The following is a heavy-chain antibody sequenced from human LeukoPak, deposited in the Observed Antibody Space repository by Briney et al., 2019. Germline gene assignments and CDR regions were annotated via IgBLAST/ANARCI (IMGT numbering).Heavy chain of an antibody. D-gene: IGHD4-17*01. Sequence: SETLSLTCTVSGGSMSSYYWSWIRQPPGKGLEWIGYIYYSGSTNYNPSLKSRVTISVDTSKNQFSLKLSSVTAADTAAYYCARHSYGDPPDYWGQGTLVTVSS. CDR2: IYYSGST. J-gene: IGHJ4*02. CDR1: GGSMSSYY. CDR3: ARHSYGDPPDY. V-gene: IGHV4-59*08.